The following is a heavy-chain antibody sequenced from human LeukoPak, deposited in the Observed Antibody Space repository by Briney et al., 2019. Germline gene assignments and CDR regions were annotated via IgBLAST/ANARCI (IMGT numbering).Heavy chain of an antibody. D-gene: IGHD5-18*01. CDR2: ISWESGSI. Sequence: GGSLRLSCAASGFTFDDYAMHWVRQAPGKGLEWVSGISWESGSIGYADSVKGRFTISRDNARNSLSLQMNSLRAEDSAFYYCAKEESKYTYGNAFDYWGQGTLVTVSS. J-gene: IGHJ4*02. CDR1: GFTFDDYA. V-gene: IGHV3-9*01. CDR3: AKEESKYTYGNAFDY.